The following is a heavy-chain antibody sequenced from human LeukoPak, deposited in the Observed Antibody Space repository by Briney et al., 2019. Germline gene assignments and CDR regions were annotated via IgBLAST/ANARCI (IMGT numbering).Heavy chain of an antibody. D-gene: IGHD3-3*01. CDR2: INPNSGGT. V-gene: IGHV1-2*02. CDR3: ATQRLLEWLSPYNWFDP. J-gene: IGHJ5*02. CDR1: GYTFTGYY. Sequence: ASVKVSCKASGYTFTGYYMHWVRQAPGQGLEWMGWINPNSGGTNYAQKFQGRVTMTRDTSISIAYMELNRLRSDDTAVYYCATQRLLEWLSPYNWFDPWGQGTLVTVSS.